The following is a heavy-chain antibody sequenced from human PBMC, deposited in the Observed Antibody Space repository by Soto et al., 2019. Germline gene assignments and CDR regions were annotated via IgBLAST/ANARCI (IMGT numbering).Heavy chain of an antibody. J-gene: IGHJ4*02. CDR1: GYSFTSLD. D-gene: IGHD1-26*01. V-gene: IGHV1-8*01. Sequence: QVQLVQSGAEVREPGASVKVSCKASGYSFTSLDINWVRQTIGQGLEWMGWMQPSSGRTGYAQKFQGRVTMTRDTSINPAYMELSSLTSDNTAFYYCARGVTAGVDYWGQGTLVTVPS. CDR2: MQPSSGRT. CDR3: ARGVTAGVDY.